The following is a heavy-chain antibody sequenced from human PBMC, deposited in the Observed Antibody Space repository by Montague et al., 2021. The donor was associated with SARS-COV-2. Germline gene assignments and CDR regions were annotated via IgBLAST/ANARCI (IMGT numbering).Heavy chain of an antibody. V-gene: IGHV3-21*01. CDR1: GFTFSSYS. D-gene: IGHD4-17*01. Sequence: SLRLSCAASGFTFSSYSMNWVRQAPGKGLEWVSSISSSSSYIYYADSVKGRFTISRDNAKNSLYLQMNSLSAEATAVYYCARDRGMTTETSGDYWGQGTLVTVSS. CDR2: ISSSSSYI. J-gene: IGHJ4*02. CDR3: ARDRGMTTETSGDY.